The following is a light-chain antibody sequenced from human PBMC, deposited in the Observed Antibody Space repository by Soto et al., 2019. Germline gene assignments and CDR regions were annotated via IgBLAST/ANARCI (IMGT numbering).Light chain of an antibody. J-gene: IGKJ4*01. CDR3: QQLSRYPLT. Sequence: DIQMTQSPSSLSASVGDRVTITCRASQGIRDYLAWYQQKPGKAPNLLIYGASSLQSGVPSRFSGSGSGTDFTLTISSLQPEDGATYYCQQLSRYPLTFGGGTKVDIK. V-gene: IGKV1-27*01. CDR1: QGIRDY. CDR2: GAS.